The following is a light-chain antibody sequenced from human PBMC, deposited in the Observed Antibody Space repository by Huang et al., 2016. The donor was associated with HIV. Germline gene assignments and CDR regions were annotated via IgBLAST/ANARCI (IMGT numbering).Light chain of an antibody. V-gene: IGKV3-15*01. CDR1: RSVTSQ. CDR3: QQYNNWPPVT. Sequence: DIVMTQSPATLSVSPGERATLSCRASRSVTSQLAWYQQKPGQAPRLLIYEASTRATGIPARFSGSWSGTEFTLTISSLQSEDFAVYYCQQYNNWPPVTFGGGTKVEIK. CDR2: EAS. J-gene: IGKJ4*01.